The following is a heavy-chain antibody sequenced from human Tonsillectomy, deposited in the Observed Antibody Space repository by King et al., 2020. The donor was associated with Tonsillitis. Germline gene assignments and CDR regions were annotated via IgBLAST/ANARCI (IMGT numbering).Heavy chain of an antibody. CDR3: AKVGGESSSSSDYYYYGMDV. CDR2: IRYDGSNK. D-gene: IGHD6-6*01. CDR1: GFTFSSYG. Sequence: VQLVESGGGVVQPGGSLRLSCAASGFTFSSYGMHWVRQAPGKGLEWVAFIRYDGSNKYYADSVKGRFTISRENSKNTLYLQMNSLRAEDTAVYYCAKVGGESSSSSDYYYYGMDVWGQGTTVTVSS. V-gene: IGHV3-30*02. J-gene: IGHJ6*02.